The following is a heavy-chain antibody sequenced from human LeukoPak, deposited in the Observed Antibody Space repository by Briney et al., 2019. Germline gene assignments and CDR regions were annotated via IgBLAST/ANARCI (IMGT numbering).Heavy chain of an antibody. CDR2: INHSGST. CDR1: GGSISSTSCY. Sequence: SETLSLTCTVSGGSISSTSCYWGWIRQPPGKGLEWIGEINHSGSTNYNPSLKSRVTISVDTSKNQFSLKLSSVTAADTAVYYCAGIPAAITYNWSDPWGQGTLVTVSS. J-gene: IGHJ5*02. V-gene: IGHV4-39*07. CDR3: AGIPAAITYNWSDP. D-gene: IGHD2-2*02.